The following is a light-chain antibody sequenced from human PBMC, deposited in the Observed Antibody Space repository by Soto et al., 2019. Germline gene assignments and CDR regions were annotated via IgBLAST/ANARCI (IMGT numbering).Light chain of an antibody. CDR2: AAS. V-gene: IGKV1-39*01. CDR1: QRISNY. J-gene: IGKJ2*01. CDR3: QQSYRTPYT. Sequence: DIQMTQSPSSLSASVGDRDTITCRASQRISNYLNWYQQKPGKAPKLLIYAASRLQSGVPSRFSGSGSGTDFTLTISSLQPEDSATYYCQQSYRTPYTFGQGTKLEIK.